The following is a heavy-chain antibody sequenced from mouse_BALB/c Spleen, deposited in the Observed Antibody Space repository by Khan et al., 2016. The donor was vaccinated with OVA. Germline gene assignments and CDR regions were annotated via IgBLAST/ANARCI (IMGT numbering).Heavy chain of an antibody. V-gene: IGHV1S137*01. CDR1: VYTFTDYT. CDR2: ISTYYGDA. D-gene: IGHD1-2*01. Sequence: QVRLQQSGAELVRPGVSVKISCKGSVYTFTDYTIHWMKQSHTKSLEWIGIISTYYGDAKYNQKFKDRATMTVDKSSNTAYMELARLTSDDSAIYYCARSCTTTASLYAMDYWGQGTSVTVSS. CDR3: ARSCTTTASLYAMDY. J-gene: IGHJ4*01.